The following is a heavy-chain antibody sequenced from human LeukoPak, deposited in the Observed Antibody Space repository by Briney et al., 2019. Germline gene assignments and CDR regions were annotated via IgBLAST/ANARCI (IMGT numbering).Heavy chain of an antibody. CDR2: INPNSGGT. CDR1: GYTFTGYY. D-gene: IGHD2-21*02. J-gene: IGHJ4*02. Sequence: EASVKVSCKASGYTFTGYYMHWVRQAPGQGLEWMGRINPNSGGTNYAQKFQGRVTMTRDTSISTAYMELSRLRSDDTAVYYCASIAYCGGDCSSDPPYWGQGTLVTVSS. V-gene: IGHV1-2*06. CDR3: ASIAYCGGDCSSDPPY.